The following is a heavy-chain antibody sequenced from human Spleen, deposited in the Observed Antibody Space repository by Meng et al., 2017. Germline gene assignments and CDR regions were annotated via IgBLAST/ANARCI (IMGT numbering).Heavy chain of an antibody. CDR2: INGVFGTT. CDR3: ARKAGNCISTTCYSLDY. CDR1: GYSFTNYA. Sequence: SVKVSCKASGYSFTNYALNWVRQAPGQGLEWMGGINGVFGTTNYAQKFQDRVTITSDESTSTVYMELTRLTSEDTAVYFCARKAGNCISTTCYSLDYWGQGTLVTVSS. D-gene: IGHD2-2*01. J-gene: IGHJ4*02. V-gene: IGHV1-69*13.